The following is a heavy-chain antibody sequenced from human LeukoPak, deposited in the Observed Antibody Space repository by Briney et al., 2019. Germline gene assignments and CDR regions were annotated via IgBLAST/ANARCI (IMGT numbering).Heavy chain of an antibody. D-gene: IGHD4-17*01. J-gene: IGHJ6*02. CDR2: ISYDGSNK. CDR1: GFTFSSYA. V-gene: IGHV3-30*04. Sequence: PGGSLRLSCAASGFTFSSYAMHWVRPAPGKGLEWVAVISYDGSNKYYANSVKGRFTISRDNSKNTLYLQMNSLRAEDTAVYYCARLPFDYGDRNYYYYGMDVWGQGTTVTVSS. CDR3: ARLPFDYGDRNYYYYGMDV.